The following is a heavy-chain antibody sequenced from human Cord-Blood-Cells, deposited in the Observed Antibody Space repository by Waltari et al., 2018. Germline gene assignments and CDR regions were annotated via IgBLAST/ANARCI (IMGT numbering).Heavy chain of an antibody. CDR2: ISWNSGSI. CDR1: GFTFEDYS. CDR3: AKDINSVVAARPFAFDI. J-gene: IGHJ3*02. Sequence: EVQLVESGGGLVQPGRSLRLSFAASGFTFEDYSMHWARQAPGKGLEWVSGISWNSGSIGYADSVKGRFTISRDNAKNSLYLQMNSLRAEDMALYYCAKDINSVVAARPFAFDIWGQGTMVTVSS. V-gene: IGHV3-9*03. D-gene: IGHD6-6*01.